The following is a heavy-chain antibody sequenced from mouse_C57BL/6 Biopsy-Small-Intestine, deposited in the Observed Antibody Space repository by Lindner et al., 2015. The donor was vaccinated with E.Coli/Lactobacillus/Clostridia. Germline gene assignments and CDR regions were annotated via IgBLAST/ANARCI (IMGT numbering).Heavy chain of an antibody. V-gene: IGHV1-19*01. D-gene: IGHD1-1*01. CDR1: GYTFTDYY. J-gene: IGHJ2*01. Sequence: VQLQESGPVLVKPGASVKMSCKASGYTFTDYYINWVKQSHGKSLESIGIITPYNGGTSYNQKFRGKATLTVDKSSSTAYMELSSLTSEGSAVYYCARHYYGNDYYFDYWGQGTNLTVSS. CDR3: ARHYYGNDYYFDY. CDR2: ITPYNGGT.